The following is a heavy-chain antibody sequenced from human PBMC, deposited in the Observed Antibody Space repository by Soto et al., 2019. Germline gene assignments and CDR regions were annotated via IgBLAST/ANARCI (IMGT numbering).Heavy chain of an antibody. V-gene: IGHV4-39*01. Sequence: QLQLQESGPGLVTPSETLSLTCTVSGGSISRSSYYWGWIRQPPGKGLEWIGSLYYSGSTYYNPSLKSRVTISVDTSKNQFSLKLSSVTAADTAVYYCASPVYYYYYGMDVWGQGTTVTVSS. CDR2: LYYSGST. CDR1: GGSISRSSYY. CDR3: ASPVYYYYYGMDV. J-gene: IGHJ6*02.